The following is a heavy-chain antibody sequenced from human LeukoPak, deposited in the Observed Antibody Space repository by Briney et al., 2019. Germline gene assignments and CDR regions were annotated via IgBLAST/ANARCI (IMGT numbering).Heavy chain of an antibody. CDR2: IAWDTVTI. CDR1: EFTFSGYS. J-gene: IGHJ6*02. CDR3: ARDLYSSSWYAPWYYYYGMDV. V-gene: IGHV3-48*01. D-gene: IGHD6-13*01. Sequence: GGSLRLSCVASEFTFSGYSMNWVRQAPGRGLEWVSYIAWDTVTIYYADSVKGRFTISRDNAKNSLYLQMNSLRAEDTAVYYCARDLYSSSWYAPWYYYYGMDVWGQGTTVTVSS.